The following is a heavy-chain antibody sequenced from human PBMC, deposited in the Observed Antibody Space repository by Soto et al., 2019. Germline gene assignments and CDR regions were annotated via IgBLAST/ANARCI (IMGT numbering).Heavy chain of an antibody. V-gene: IGHV4-39*01. CDR2: IYYSGTT. CDR1: GGSISSSSYY. D-gene: IGHD3-3*01. Sequence: SETLSLTCTVSGGSISSSSYYWGWIRQPPGKGLEWIGSIYYSGTTYYNPSLKSRVTISVDTSKNQFSLKLSSVTAAETAVYYCARHYYDFWSARQYYYYGMDVWGQGTTVT. CDR3: ARHYYDFWSARQYYYYGMDV. J-gene: IGHJ6*02.